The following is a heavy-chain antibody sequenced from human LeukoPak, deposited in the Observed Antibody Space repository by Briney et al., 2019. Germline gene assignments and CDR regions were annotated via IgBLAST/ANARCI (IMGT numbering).Heavy chain of an antibody. J-gene: IGHJ4*02. CDR1: AGSISRSTSY. Sequence: SSETLSLTCTVSAGSISRSTSYWGWIRQPPGKGLGWIGSIYYSGTTYYNPSLNNRVTISVDTSKDQFSLKLSSVTAADTAVYYCARVGWRGGSYFDYWGQGTLVTVSS. CDR2: IYYSGTT. D-gene: IGHD2-15*01. V-gene: IGHV4-39*01. CDR3: ARVGWRGGSYFDY.